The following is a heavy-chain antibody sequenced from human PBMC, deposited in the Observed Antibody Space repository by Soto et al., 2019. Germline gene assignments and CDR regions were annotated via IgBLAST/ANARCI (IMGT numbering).Heavy chain of an antibody. Sequence: QVQLVQSGAEVKKHGASVKVSCKASGYTLTNYGISWVRQAPGQGLEWMGWIGGENGNTNYAQSLQSRVTKSRDTSTSTAYMELRSLGSDDTAVYYCARDRRIRARNFDYWGQGTLVTVSS. CDR3: ARDRRIRARNFDY. CDR2: IGGENGNT. J-gene: IGHJ4*02. D-gene: IGHD3-10*01. CDR1: GYTLTNYG. V-gene: IGHV1-18*01.